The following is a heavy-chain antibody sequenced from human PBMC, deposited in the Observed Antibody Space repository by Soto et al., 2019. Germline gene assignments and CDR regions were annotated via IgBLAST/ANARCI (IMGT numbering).Heavy chain of an antibody. D-gene: IGHD3-10*01. CDR2: INPNSGGT. J-gene: IGHJ5*02. CDR3: ARCTSPSSWFGESHNWFDP. V-gene: IGHV1-2*04. CDR1: GYTLTGYY. Sequence: GASVKVSCKASGYTLTGYYMHWVRQAPGQGLEWMGWINPNSGGTNYAQKFQGWVTMTRDTSISTAYMELSRLRSDDTAVYYCARCTSPSSWFGESHNWFDPWGQGTLVTVSS.